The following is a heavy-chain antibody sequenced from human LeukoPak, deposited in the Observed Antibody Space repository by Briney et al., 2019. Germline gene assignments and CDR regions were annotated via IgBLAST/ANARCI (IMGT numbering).Heavy chain of an antibody. CDR1: GFTFSSYW. Sequence: GGSLRLSCAASGFTFSSYWMSWVRQAPGKGLEWVANIKQDGSEKYYVDSVKGRFTISRDNAKNSLYLQMNSLRAEDTAVYYCARVGDYDYVWGSYRSAYYFDYWGQGTLVTVSS. D-gene: IGHD3-16*02. J-gene: IGHJ4*02. CDR3: ARVGDYDYVWGSYRSAYYFDY. CDR2: IKQDGSEK. V-gene: IGHV3-7*04.